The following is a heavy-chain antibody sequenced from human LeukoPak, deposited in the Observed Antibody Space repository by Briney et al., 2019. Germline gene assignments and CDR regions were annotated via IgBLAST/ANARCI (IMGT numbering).Heavy chain of an antibody. V-gene: IGHV3-30*02. Sequence: PGGSLRLSCSASGFTFSNYGMHWARQAPGKGLEWVAFIRYDGNIKYYADSVKGRFTISRDNSKNTLYLLLNSLRSEDTAVYYCAKSRRVGVTFDYWGRGTLVTVAS. D-gene: IGHD1-26*01. CDR3: AKSRRVGVTFDY. J-gene: IGHJ4*02. CDR1: GFTFSNYG. CDR2: IRYDGNIK.